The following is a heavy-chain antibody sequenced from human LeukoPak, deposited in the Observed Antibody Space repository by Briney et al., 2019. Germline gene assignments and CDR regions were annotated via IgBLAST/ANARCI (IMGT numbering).Heavy chain of an antibody. D-gene: IGHD6-13*01. CDR3: ARAGIAAAGPWDY. CDR2: INHSGST. J-gene: IGHJ4*02. CDR1: GRSFSGYY. Sequence: SETLSLTCAVYGRSFSGYYWSWIRQPPGKGLEWIGEINHSGSTNYNPSLKSRVTISVDTSKNQFSLKLSSVTAADTAVYYCARAGIAAAGPWDYWGQGTLVTVSS. V-gene: IGHV4-34*01.